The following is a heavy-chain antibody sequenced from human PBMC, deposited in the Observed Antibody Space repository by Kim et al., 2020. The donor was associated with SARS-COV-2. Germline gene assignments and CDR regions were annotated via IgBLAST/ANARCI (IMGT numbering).Heavy chain of an antibody. CDR3: ARGPQVGWLRYLAVAGTPYYYYGMDV. V-gene: IGHV3-30*04. D-gene: IGHD6-19*01. CDR1: GFTFSSYA. Sequence: GGSLRLSCAASGFTFSSYAMHWVRQAPGKGLEWVAVISYDGSNKYYADSVKGRFTISRDNSKNTLYLQMNSLRAEDTAVYYCARGPQVGWLRYLAVAGTPYYYYGMDVWGQGTTVTVSS. J-gene: IGHJ6*02. CDR2: ISYDGSNK.